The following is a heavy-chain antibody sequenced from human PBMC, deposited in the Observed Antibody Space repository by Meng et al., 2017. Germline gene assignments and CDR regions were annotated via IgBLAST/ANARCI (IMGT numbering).Heavy chain of an antibody. CDR2: ISGSGGST. J-gene: IGHJ4*02. D-gene: IGHD2/OR15-2a*01. V-gene: IGHV3-23*01. Sequence: GESLKISCAASGFTVSSNYMSWVRQAPGKGLEWVSAISGSGGSTYYADSVKGRFTISRDNSKNTLYLQMNSLRAEDTAVYYCAKDMGIYGLGADYWGQGTLVTVSS. CDR1: GFTVSSNY. CDR3: AKDMGIYGLGADY.